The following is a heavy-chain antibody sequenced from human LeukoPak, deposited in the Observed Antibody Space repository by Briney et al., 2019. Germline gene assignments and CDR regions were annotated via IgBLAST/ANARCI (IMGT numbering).Heavy chain of an antibody. Sequence: PGGSLRLSCAASGFIFSHYGMNWVRQAPGKGLEWVSGITSRSTTYYADSVKGRFTISRDNSKNTLYLQMNSLRAEGTAVYYCAKDVAIIAVAGTGFDYWGQGTLVTVSS. CDR1: GFIFSHYG. CDR3: AKDVAIIAVAGTGFDY. CDR2: ITSRSTT. V-gene: IGHV3-NL1*01. J-gene: IGHJ4*02. D-gene: IGHD6-19*01.